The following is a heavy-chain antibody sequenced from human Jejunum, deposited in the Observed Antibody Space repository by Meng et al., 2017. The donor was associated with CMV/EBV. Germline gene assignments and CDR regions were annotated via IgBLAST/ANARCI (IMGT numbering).Heavy chain of an antibody. CDR1: GVTFSGHW. Sequence: SGVTFSGHWMHWVRQVPGKGLVWVSRINGDGSATNSADSVKGRFTISRDNAKNTLYLQMNSLRAEDTAVYYCARGMIAAYNYAMDVWGQGTTVTVSS. CDR2: INGDGSAT. CDR3: ARGMIAAYNYAMDV. J-gene: IGHJ6*02. V-gene: IGHV3-74*01. D-gene: IGHD2-21*01.